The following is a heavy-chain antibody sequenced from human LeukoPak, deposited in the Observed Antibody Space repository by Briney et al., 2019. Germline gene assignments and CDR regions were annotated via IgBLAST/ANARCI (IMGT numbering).Heavy chain of an antibody. CDR1: GFTFDDYG. J-gene: IGHJ4*02. Sequence: PGGSLRLSCAASGFTFDDYGMSWVRQAPGKGLEWVSGTNWNGGSTGYADSVKGRFTISRDNAKNSLYLQMNSLRAEDTALYHCARGDSSGYLYYFDYWGQGTLVTVSS. D-gene: IGHD3-22*01. CDR3: ARGDSSGYLYYFDY. CDR2: TNWNGGST. V-gene: IGHV3-20*01.